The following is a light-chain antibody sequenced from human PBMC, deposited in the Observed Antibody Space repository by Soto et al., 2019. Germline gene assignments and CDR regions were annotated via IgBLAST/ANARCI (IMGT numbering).Light chain of an antibody. CDR3: SSYAGSNNLI. V-gene: IGLV2-8*01. CDR2: EVN. CDR1: SSDVGSYNR. Sequence: QSVLTQPPSVSGSPGQSVTISCTGTSSDVGSYNRVSWYQQPPGTAPKLMIYEVNKRPSGVPDRFSGSKSGNTASLTVTGLQAEDEADYYCSSYAGSNNLIFGGGTQLTVL. J-gene: IGLJ2*01.